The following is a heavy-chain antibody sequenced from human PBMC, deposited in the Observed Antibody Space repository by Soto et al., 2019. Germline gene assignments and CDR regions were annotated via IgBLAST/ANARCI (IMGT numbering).Heavy chain of an antibody. V-gene: IGHV3-64D*08. J-gene: IGHJ4*02. CDR3: VKDEGRYCSGGSCYFGY. CDR2: ISSNGGST. Sequence: GGSLRLSCSASVFTFSSYAMHWVRQAPGKGLEYVSAISSNGGSTYYADSVKGRFTISRDNSKNTLYLQMSSLRAEDTAVYYCVKDEGRYCSGGSCYFGYWGQGTLVTVSS. D-gene: IGHD2-15*01. CDR1: VFTFSSYA.